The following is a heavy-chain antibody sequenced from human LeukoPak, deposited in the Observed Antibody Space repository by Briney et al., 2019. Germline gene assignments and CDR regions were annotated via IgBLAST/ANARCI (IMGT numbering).Heavy chain of an antibody. D-gene: IGHD6-19*01. CDR2: ISYDGSSK. CDR3: ARRPGIAVAGHFDY. Sequence: PGGSLRLSCAASGFTFSSFGMHWVRQAPGKGLEWVAGISYDGSSKYYADSVKGRFTISRDNSKNTLYLQMNSLRAEDTAVYYCARRPGIAVAGHFDYWGQGTLVTVSS. J-gene: IGHJ4*02. V-gene: IGHV3-30*03. CDR1: GFTFSSFG.